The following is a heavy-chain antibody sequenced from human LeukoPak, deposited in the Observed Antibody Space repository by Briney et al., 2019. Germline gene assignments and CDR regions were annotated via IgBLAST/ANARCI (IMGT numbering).Heavy chain of an antibody. V-gene: IGHV1-24*01. CDR1: GYTLTELS. CDR2: FDPEDGET. D-gene: IGHD3-22*01. J-gene: IGHJ2*01. CDR3: ATVNYYDSSGYSIYWYFDL. Sequence: ASVKVSCKVSGYTLTELSMHWARQAPGKGLEWMGGFDPEDGETIYAQKFQGRVTMTEDTSTDTAYVELSSLRSEDTAVYYCATVNYYDSSGYSIYWYFDLWGRGTLVTVSS.